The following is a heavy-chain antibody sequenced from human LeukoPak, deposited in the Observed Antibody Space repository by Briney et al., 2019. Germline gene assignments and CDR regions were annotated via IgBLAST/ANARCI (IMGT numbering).Heavy chain of an antibody. V-gene: IGHV3-21*01. Sequence: PGGSLRLSCAASGFAFSSYSMNWVRQAPGKGLEWVSSISSSSSYIYYADSVKGRFTISRDNAKNSLYLQMNSLRAEDTAVYYCAREPGGSSCLDYWGQGTLVTVSS. J-gene: IGHJ4*02. CDR1: GFAFSSYS. CDR3: AREPGGSSCLDY. CDR2: ISSSSSYI. D-gene: IGHD2-15*01.